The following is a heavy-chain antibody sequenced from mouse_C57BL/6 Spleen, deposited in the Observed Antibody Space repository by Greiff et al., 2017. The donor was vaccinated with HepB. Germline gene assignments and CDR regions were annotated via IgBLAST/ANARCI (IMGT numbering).Heavy chain of an antibody. J-gene: IGHJ3*01. CDR1: GFTFSSYA. CDR3: ARDRYYYGSRPLFAY. Sequence: EVMLVESGGGLVKPGGSLKLSCAASGFTFSSYAMSGVRQTPEKRLEWVATISDGGSYTYYPDNVKGRFTISRDNAKNNLYLQMSHLKSEDTAMYYCARDRYYYGSRPLFAYWGQGTLVTVSA. D-gene: IGHD1-1*01. CDR2: ISDGGSYT. V-gene: IGHV5-4*01.